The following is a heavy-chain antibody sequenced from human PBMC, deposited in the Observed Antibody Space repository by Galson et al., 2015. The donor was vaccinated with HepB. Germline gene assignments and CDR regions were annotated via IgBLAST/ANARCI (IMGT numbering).Heavy chain of an antibody. CDR1: GGSFSGYY. CDR3: ARETVGASFDY. D-gene: IGHD1-26*01. V-gene: IGHV4-34*01. J-gene: IGHJ4*02. CDR2: INHSGST. Sequence: SETLSLTCAVYGGSFSGYYWSWIRQPPGKGLEWIGEINHSGSTNYNPSLKSRVTISVDKSKNQFSLKLSSVTAADTAVYYCARETVGASFDYWGQGTLVTVSS.